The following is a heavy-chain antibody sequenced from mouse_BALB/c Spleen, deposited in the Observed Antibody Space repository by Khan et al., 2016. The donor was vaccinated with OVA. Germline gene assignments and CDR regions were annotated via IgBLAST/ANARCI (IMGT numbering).Heavy chain of an antibody. J-gene: IGHJ4*01. V-gene: IGHV2-6-5*01. CDR3: AKGVWSYYYALDY. CDR2: IWGGGST. Sequence: VELVESGPGLVAPSQNLSLTCTVSGFSLSDYGVSWIRQPPGKGLEWLGVIWGGGSTYYNSALISRLSITKDNSKSQVFLKMSSLQSDDTAMFYCAKGVWSYYYALDYWGQGTSVTVSA. CDR1: GFSLSDYG.